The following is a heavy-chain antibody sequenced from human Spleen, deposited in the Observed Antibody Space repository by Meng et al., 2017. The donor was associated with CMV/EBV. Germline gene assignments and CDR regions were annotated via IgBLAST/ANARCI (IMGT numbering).Heavy chain of an antibody. CDR1: GGSVSSSSYF. Sequence: SETLSLTCTISGGSVSSSSYFWSWLRQPPGKGLEWIGSIYYSGSTYYNPSLKSRVTISVDTSKNQFSLKLSSVTAADTAVYYCAGWRSGYYRGDYFDYWGQGTLVTVSS. D-gene: IGHD3-3*01. J-gene: IGHJ4*02. V-gene: IGHV4-39*07. CDR3: AGWRSGYYRGDYFDY. CDR2: IYYSGST.